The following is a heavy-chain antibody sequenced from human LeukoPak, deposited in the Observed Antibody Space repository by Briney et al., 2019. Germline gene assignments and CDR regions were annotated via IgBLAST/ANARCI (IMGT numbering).Heavy chain of an antibody. CDR3: ARGAHGDVVVSGGNWFDP. J-gene: IGHJ5*02. Sequence: GASVKVSCKASGYTFTGYYMHWVRQAPGQGLEWMGRINPNSGGTNYAQKFQGRVTMTRDTSISTAYMELSRLRSDDTAVCYCARGAHGDVVVSGGNWFDPWGQGTLVTVSS. CDR2: INPNSGGT. D-gene: IGHD2-21*01. CDR1: GYTFTGYY. V-gene: IGHV1-2*06.